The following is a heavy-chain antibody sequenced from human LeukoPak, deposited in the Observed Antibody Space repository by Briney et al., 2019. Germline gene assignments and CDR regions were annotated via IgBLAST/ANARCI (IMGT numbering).Heavy chain of an antibody. Sequence: PSETLSLTCSVSGDSISSSYWSWIRQPPGKGLEWIGNIYNSANTNYNPSLQSRVTMSVDTSKSQFSLQLTSVSAADTAVYYCAXRFXSXXXXNGYYYXHDAFXVWGQGTLVTVSS. V-gene: IGHV4-59*08. D-gene: IGHD3-22*01. J-gene: IGHJ3*01. CDR1: GDSISSSY. CDR2: IYNSANT. CDR3: AXRFXSXXXXNGYYYXHDAFXV.